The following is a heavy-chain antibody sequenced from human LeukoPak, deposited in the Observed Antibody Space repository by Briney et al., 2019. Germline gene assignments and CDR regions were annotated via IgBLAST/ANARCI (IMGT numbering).Heavy chain of an antibody. J-gene: IGHJ1*01. Sequence: GGTLRLSCAASGFTFSSYSMNWVRQTPGKDLQWVAPIGHSSQYIYYADSVKGRFTISRDNAKSSLFLQMHSLRVEDTAVYFCVTDPGLPRLKYYFNNWGRGTQVIVSS. D-gene: IGHD2/OR15-2a*01. V-gene: IGHV3-21*01. CDR3: VTDPGLPRLKYYFNN. CDR1: GFTFSSYS. CDR2: IGHSSQYI.